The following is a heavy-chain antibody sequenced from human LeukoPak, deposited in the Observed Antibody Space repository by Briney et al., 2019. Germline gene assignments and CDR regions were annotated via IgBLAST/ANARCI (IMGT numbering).Heavy chain of an antibody. V-gene: IGHV1-2*02. CDR2: INPNSGGT. Sequence: ASVKVSCKASGYTFTGYYMHWVRQAPGQGLEWMGWINPNSGGTNYAQKFQGRVTMTRDTSISTAYMELSRLRSDDTAVYYCARLTNDYSNSHDAFDIWGQGTMVTVSS. J-gene: IGHJ3*02. CDR3: ARLTNDYSNSHDAFDI. D-gene: IGHD4-11*01. CDR1: GYTFTGYY.